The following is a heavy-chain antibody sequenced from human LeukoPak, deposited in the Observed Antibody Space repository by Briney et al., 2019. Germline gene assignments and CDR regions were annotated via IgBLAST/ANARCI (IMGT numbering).Heavy chain of an antibody. Sequence: GASVKVSCKASGYTFTGYYMHWVRQAPGQGLEWMGWINPNSGGTNYAQKFQGRVTMTRDTSISTAYMELSRLRSDDTAVYYCARDLGYCSGGSCYSWDYWGQGTLVTVSS. CDR2: INPNSGGT. J-gene: IGHJ4*02. CDR3: ARDLGYCSGGSCYSWDY. D-gene: IGHD2-15*01. V-gene: IGHV1-2*02. CDR1: GYTFTGYY.